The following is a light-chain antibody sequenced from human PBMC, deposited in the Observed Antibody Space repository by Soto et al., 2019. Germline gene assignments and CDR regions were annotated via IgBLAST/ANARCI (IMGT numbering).Light chain of an antibody. V-gene: IGKV3-20*01. J-gene: IGKJ5*01. Sequence: EIVLTQSPGTLSLSPGETVTLPCRASQSIYNRYLAWFQQKPGQAPRLLIFGASSRAIGIPDRFSGGGSGTDFTLTISRLEPEDFAVYYCQQYGSSPGTFGQGTRLEIK. CDR3: QQYGSSPGT. CDR2: GAS. CDR1: QSIYNRY.